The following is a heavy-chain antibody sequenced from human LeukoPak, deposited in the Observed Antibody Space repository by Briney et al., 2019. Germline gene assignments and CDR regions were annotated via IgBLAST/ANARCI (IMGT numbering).Heavy chain of an antibody. J-gene: IGHJ4*02. D-gene: IGHD3-22*01. Sequence: SETLSLTCTVSGGSISSYYWSWIRQPPGKGLEWIGYIYYRGSTNYNPSLKSRVTISVDTSKNQFSLKLSSVTTADTAVYYCARGKRITMIVVVITRGYFDYWGQGTLVTVSS. CDR1: GGSISSYY. CDR2: IYYRGST. V-gene: IGHV4-59*01. CDR3: ARGKRITMIVVVITRGYFDY.